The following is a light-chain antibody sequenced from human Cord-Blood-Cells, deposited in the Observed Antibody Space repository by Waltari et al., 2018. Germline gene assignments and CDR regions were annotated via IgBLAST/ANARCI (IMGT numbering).Light chain of an antibody. J-gene: IGLJ3*02. CDR2: DVS. Sequence: QFALTQPASVSGSPGQSITISCTGTSSDVGGYNYVSWYQQHPGKAPKLMIYDVSNRPSGVSNRFAASNSGTTAPVTISGLQAEDEADYYCSSYTSSSTWVFGGGTKLTVL. CDR1: SSDVGGYNY. CDR3: SSYTSSSTWV. V-gene: IGLV2-14*01.